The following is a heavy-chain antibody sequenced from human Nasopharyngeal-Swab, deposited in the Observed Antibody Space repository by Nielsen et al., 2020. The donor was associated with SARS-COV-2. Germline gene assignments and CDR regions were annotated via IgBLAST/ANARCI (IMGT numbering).Heavy chain of an antibody. CDR3: VGSGSYYGGAFDI. CDR1: GFTFSSYW. CDR2: INSDVSST. D-gene: IGHD1-26*01. V-gene: IGHV3-74*01. Sequence: GESLKISCAASGFTFSSYWMHWVRQAPGKGLVWVSRINSDVSSTSYADSVKGRFTISRDNAKNTLYLQMNSLRAEDTAVYYCVGSGSYYGGAFDIWGQGTMVTVSS. J-gene: IGHJ3*02.